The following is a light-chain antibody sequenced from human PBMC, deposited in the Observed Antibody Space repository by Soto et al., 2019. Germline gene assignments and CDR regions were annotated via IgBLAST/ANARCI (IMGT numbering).Light chain of an antibody. V-gene: IGLV4-69*01. CDR2: LNTDGTH. CDR3: QTWGTGVRGV. J-gene: IGLJ2*01. Sequence: QPVLTQSPSASASLGASVNLTCTLNSGHSSYAIAWHQQQPEKGPRFLMRLNTDGTHKKGDGIPDRFSGSSSGAERYLTISSLQSEDLADYYCQTWGTGVRGVFGGGTKLTVL. CDR1: SGHSSYA.